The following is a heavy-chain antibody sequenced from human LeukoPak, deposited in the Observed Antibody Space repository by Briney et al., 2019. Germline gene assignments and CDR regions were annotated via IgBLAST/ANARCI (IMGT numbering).Heavy chain of an antibody. CDR1: GFTFRTYG. Sequence: GGSLRLSCAASGFTFRTYGMHWVRQAPGKGLEWVAFISFDGSKKYFADSVKGRFTISRDNSENTLYLQMNSLRPDDSAVYWCVKVYPTVTTSSVLGSWGQGTLVTVSS. CDR3: VKVYPTVTTSSVLGS. V-gene: IGHV3-30*18. CDR2: ISFDGSKK. J-gene: IGHJ4*02. D-gene: IGHD4-17*01.